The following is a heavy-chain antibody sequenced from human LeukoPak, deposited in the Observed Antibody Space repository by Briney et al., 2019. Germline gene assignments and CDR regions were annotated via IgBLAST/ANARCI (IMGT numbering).Heavy chain of an antibody. CDR1: GFTFSSYE. CDR3: ARAEYSSGWYDY. D-gene: IGHD6-19*01. J-gene: IGHJ4*02. V-gene: IGHV3-48*03. CDR2: ISSSGSTI. Sequence: GGSLRLSCAASGFTFSSYEMNWVRQAPGKGLKWVSYISSSGSTIYYADSVKGRFTISRDNAKNSLYLQMNSLGAEDTAVYYCARAEYSSGWYDYWGQGTLVTVTS.